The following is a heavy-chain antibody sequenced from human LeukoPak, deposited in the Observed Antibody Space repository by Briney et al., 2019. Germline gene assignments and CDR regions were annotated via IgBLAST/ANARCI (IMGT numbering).Heavy chain of an antibody. CDR1: GDSVSSNSAA. CDR2: TYYRSKWYN. CDR3: ARDEAGARKLELHPLENWFDP. J-gene: IGHJ5*02. V-gene: IGHV6-1*01. D-gene: IGHD1-7*01. Sequence: SQTLSLTCAISGDSVSSNSAAWNWIRQSPSRGLEWLGRTYYRSKWYNGYAVSVKSRITINPDTSKNQFSLQLNSVTPEDTAVYYCARDEAGARKLELHPLENWFDPWGQGTLVTVSS.